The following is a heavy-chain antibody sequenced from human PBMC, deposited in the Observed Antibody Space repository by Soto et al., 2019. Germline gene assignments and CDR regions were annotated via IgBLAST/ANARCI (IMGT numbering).Heavy chain of an antibody. D-gene: IGHD3-3*01. CDR2: ITPIFATT. Sequence: QGQLVQSGTEVKKPGSSVKVSCRASGATFSTLTISWVRQAPGQGPEWMGGITPIFATTKYAQKFQGRVTITADASTNTVYMELSSLRSEDTALYYCERWRGAVTTPGFMGPLDYWGQGTLVTVSS. CDR1: GATFSTLT. V-gene: IGHV1-69*01. J-gene: IGHJ4*02. CDR3: ERWRGAVTTPGFMGPLDY.